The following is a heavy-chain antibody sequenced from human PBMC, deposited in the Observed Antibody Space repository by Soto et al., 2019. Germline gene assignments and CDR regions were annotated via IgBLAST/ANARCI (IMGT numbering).Heavy chain of an antibody. Sequence: SETLSVTCNVSGVSISSPSYNWGWIRQTPGKGQEWVWTLEYSGTAHYNPSLKNRINISADPSKNQVSLTLTSVTAADTALYDGARQGSFWGQGALVAVSS. CDR1: GVSISSPSYN. J-gene: IGHJ1*01. CDR2: LEYSGTA. V-gene: IGHV4-39*01. CDR3: ARQGSF. D-gene: IGHD3-16*02.